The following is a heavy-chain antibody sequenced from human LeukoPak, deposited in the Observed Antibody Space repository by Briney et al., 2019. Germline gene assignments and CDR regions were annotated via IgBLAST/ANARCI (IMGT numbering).Heavy chain of an antibody. Sequence: GRSLRLSCAASGFTFDDYAMPWVRQAPGKGLEWVSGISWNSGSIGYADSVKGRFTISRDNAKNSLYLQMSSLRAEDTALYYCAKDSSGWSHAFDIWGQGTMVTVSS. D-gene: IGHD6-19*01. CDR2: ISWNSGSI. CDR3: AKDSSGWSHAFDI. J-gene: IGHJ3*02. CDR1: GFTFDDYA. V-gene: IGHV3-9*01.